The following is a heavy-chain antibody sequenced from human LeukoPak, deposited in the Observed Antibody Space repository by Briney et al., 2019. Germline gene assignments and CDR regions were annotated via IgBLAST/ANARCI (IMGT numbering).Heavy chain of an antibody. CDR1: GFTFSSYA. CDR2: ISGSGGST. CDR3: AKRMGRGLAQGFDY. Sequence: GGSLRLSCAASGFTFSSYAMSWVRQAPGKGLEWVSAISGSGGSTYYADSVKGRFTISRDNSKNTLYLQMNSLRAEDTAVYYWAKRMGRGLAQGFDYWGQETLVTVS. D-gene: IGHD6-19*01. V-gene: IGHV3-23*01. J-gene: IGHJ4*02.